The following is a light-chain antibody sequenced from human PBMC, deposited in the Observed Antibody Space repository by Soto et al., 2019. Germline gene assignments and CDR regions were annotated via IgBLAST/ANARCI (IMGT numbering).Light chain of an antibody. V-gene: IGKV3-15*01. Sequence: EIVMTQSPATLSVSPGERATLSCRASQSVSSKLAWYQQKLGQAPSLLIHGASTRATGIPARFSGSGSGTEFTLTISSLQSEDFAVYYCQQYNNWPRTFGQGTKVEIK. CDR1: QSVSSK. J-gene: IGKJ1*01. CDR3: QQYNNWPRT. CDR2: GAS.